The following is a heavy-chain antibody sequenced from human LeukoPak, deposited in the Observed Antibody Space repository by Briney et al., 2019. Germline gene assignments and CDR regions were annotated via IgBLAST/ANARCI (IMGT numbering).Heavy chain of an antibody. V-gene: IGHV3-23*01. Sequence: PGGSLRLSCAASGFTFSSYAMSWVRQAPEKGLEWVSIISGSGGSTYYADSVKGRFTISRDNSKNTLYLQMNSLRAEDTAVYYCAKAPVWSTYYYYGMDDWGQGTTVTVSS. CDR1: GFTFSSYA. CDR3: AKAPVWSTYYYYGMDD. J-gene: IGHJ6*02. D-gene: IGHD3-3*01. CDR2: ISGSGGST.